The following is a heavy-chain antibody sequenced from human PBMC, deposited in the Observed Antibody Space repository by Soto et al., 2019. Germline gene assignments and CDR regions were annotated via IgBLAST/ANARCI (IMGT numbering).Heavy chain of an antibody. V-gene: IGHV1-18*01. CDR3: ASGLRMSGAVFSYYGMDV. J-gene: IGHJ6*02. Sequence: ASVKVSCKASGYTFTSYGISWVRQAPGQGLEWMGWISAYNGNTNYSQKFQGRVTMTTDTSTSTAYMELRSLRSEDTAVYYCASGLRMSGAVFSYYGMDVWGQGTTVTVSS. CDR1: GYTFTSYG. CDR2: ISAYNGNT. D-gene: IGHD5-12*01.